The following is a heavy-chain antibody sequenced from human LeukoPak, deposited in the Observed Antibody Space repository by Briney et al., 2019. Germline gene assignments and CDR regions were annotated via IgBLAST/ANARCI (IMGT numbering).Heavy chain of an antibody. CDR3: AREYGYSSSGLVGGYFDY. Sequence: SETLSLTCTVSGGSFSSYYWSWIRQPPGKGLEWIGYIYYSGSTNYNPSLKSRVTISVDTSKNQFSLKLSSVTAADTAVYYCAREYGYSSSGLVGGYFDYWGQGTLVTVSS. CDR2: IYYSGST. V-gene: IGHV4-59*01. CDR1: GGSFSSYY. J-gene: IGHJ4*02. D-gene: IGHD6-13*01.